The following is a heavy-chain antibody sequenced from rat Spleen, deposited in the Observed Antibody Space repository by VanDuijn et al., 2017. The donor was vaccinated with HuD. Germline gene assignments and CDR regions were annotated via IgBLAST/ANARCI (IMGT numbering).Heavy chain of an antibody. J-gene: IGHJ1*01. CDR3: TRAGYLRDWYFDF. Sequence: EVQLVESAGGLVQPGMSLKLSCAASGFTFSDFFMAWVRQAPTRGLEWVATISYDGSSTYYRDSVKGRFTISRDDVKNTLYVQMDSLRSEDTATYYCTRAGYLRDWYFDFWGPGTMVTVSS. CDR2: ISYDGSST. CDR1: GFTFSDFF. V-gene: IGHV5-29*01. D-gene: IGHD2-2*01.